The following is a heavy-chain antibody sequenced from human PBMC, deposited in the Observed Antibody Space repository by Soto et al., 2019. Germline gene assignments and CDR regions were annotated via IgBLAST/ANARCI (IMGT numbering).Heavy chain of an antibody. CDR2: INPNSGGT. CDR1: GYTFTGYY. J-gene: IGHJ6*02. V-gene: IGHV1-2*04. Sequence: ASVKVSCKASGYTFTGYYMHWVRQAPGQGLEWMGWINPNSGGTNYAQKFQGWVTMTRDTSISTAYMELSRLRSDDTAVYYCARGYIAAAGTPDPYYYYGMDVWGQGTTVTSP. CDR3: ARGYIAAAGTPDPYYYYGMDV. D-gene: IGHD6-13*01.